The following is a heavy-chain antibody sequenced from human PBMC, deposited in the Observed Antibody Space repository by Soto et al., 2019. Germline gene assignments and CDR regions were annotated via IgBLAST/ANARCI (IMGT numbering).Heavy chain of an antibody. Sequence: GGSLRLSCAASRFTISGHAMHWVRQAPGKGLEWLAVISYDGSDKFYGDSVKGRFTISRDNSKNTLFLQVNSLRSDDTAVYYCARGGKYCTNGVCSFYGMDVWGQGTTVTVSS. V-gene: IGHV3-30*03. J-gene: IGHJ6*02. D-gene: IGHD2-8*01. CDR1: RFTISGHA. CDR2: ISYDGSDK. CDR3: ARGGKYCTNGVCSFYGMDV.